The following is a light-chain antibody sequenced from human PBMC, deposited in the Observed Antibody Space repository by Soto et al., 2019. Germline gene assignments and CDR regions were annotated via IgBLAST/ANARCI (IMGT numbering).Light chain of an antibody. CDR2: EVS. CDR1: SSEVGSYNL. V-gene: IGLV2-23*02. J-gene: IGLJ1*01. CDR3: CSYAGSSTYV. Sequence: QSVLTQPASVSGSPGQSIPISCTGTSSEVGSYNLVSWYQQHQGKSPKLMIYEVSKRPSGVSNRFSGSKSGNTASLTISLLQAEDEADYYCCSYAGSSTYVFGTGTKVTVL.